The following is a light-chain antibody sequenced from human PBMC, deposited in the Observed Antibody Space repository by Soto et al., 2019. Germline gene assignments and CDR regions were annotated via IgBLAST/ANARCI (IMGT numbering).Light chain of an antibody. CDR2: AAS. Sequence: DIQMTQSPSSVSASVGDRVTITCRASQGISSWLAWYQQKPGKAPKLLIYAASSLQSGVPSRFSGSESGTDFTLTSSSLQSEDVVTYYGQQGNSFPRTFGGGTKVEIK. CDR3: QQGNSFPRT. J-gene: IGKJ4*01. CDR1: QGISSW. V-gene: IGKV1-12*01.